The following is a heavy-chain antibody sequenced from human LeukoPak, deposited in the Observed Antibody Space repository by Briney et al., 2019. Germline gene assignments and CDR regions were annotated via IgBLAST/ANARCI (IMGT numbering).Heavy chain of an antibody. CDR2: IYTSGST. J-gene: IGHJ1*01. D-gene: IGHD5-24*01. CDR1: GGSISSGSYY. Sequence: PSQTLSLTCTVSGGSISSGSYYWRWIRQPAGKGLEWIGRIYTSGSTNYNPSLKSRVTISVDTSKNQFSLKLSSVTAADTAVYYCARSNGYNPLYFQHWGQGTLVTVSS. CDR3: ARSNGYNPLYFQH. V-gene: IGHV4-61*02.